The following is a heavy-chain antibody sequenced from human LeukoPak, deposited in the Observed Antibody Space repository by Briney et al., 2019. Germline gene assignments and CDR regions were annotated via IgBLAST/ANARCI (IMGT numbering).Heavy chain of an antibody. Sequence: SETLSLTCTVSGGSISSSYYYWGWIRQPPGKGLEWIGTIYYSGSTYYNPSLKSRVTISVDTSKNQFSLKLSSVTAADTAVYYCARAYCSSTSCSKLGYFGYWGQGTLVTVSS. CDR2: IYYSGST. J-gene: IGHJ4*02. CDR3: ARAYCSSTSCSKLGYFGY. V-gene: IGHV4-39*01. D-gene: IGHD2-2*01. CDR1: GGSISSSYYY.